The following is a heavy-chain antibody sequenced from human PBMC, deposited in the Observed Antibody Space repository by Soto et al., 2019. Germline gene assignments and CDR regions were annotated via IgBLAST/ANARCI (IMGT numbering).Heavy chain of an antibody. D-gene: IGHD6-19*01. V-gene: IGHV1-69*06. CDR3: ARADKGTVTGLEY. CDR1: GGTFSSHG. CDR2: IVPIVATA. Sequence: QVQLVQSGAEVKRPGSSVKVSCKASGGTFSSHGISWVRQAPGQGLEWMGGIVPIVATANYAQKFQGRVTITADRSTSTAYMELSSLRSEDKAVYYCARADKGTVTGLEYWGQGTLVTVSS. J-gene: IGHJ4*02.